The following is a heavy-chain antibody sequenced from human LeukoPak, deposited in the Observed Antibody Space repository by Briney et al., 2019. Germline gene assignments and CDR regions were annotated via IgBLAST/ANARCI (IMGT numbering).Heavy chain of an antibody. J-gene: IGHJ4*02. CDR2: IIPIFGTA. Sequence: SVKVSCKASGGTFSSYAISWVRQAPGQGLEWTGRIIPIFGTANYAQKFQGRVTITTDESTSTPYMELSSLRSEDTAVYYCARFHPSGYFDYWGQGTLVTVSS. CDR1: GGTFSSYA. CDR3: ARFHPSGYFDY. V-gene: IGHV1-69*05. D-gene: IGHD2-15*01.